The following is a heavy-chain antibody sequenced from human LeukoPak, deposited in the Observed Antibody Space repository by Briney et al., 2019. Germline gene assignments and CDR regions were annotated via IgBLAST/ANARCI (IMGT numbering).Heavy chain of an antibody. Sequence: SETLSLTCSVSGFTIGSSSYYWGWIRQPPGKGLEWIGSIYYSGSTYYNPSLKSRATISVDTSKNQFSLELSSVTAADTAVYYCASLRYFDCLISWGQGTLVTVSS. CDR2: IYYSGST. J-gene: IGHJ4*02. D-gene: IGHD3-9*01. V-gene: IGHV4-39*07. CDR1: GFTIGSSSYY. CDR3: ASLRYFDCLIS.